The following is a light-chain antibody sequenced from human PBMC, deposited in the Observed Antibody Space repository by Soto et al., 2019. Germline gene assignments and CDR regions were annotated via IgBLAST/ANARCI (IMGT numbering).Light chain of an antibody. CDR1: SSDVGGFYY. CDR3: SSYTSSSTWV. V-gene: IGLV2-14*01. J-gene: IGLJ3*02. Sequence: QSVLTQPASVSGSPGQSITISCTGTSSDVGGFYYVSWYQQYPGKAPKLMIYEVSHWPSGVSDRFSGSKSANTASLTISGLQAEDEADYYCSSYTSSSTWVFGGGTKLTVL. CDR2: EVS.